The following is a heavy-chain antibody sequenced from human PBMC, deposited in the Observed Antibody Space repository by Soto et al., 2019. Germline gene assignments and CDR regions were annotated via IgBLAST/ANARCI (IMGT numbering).Heavy chain of an antibody. CDR2: ISTYNGNT. J-gene: IGHJ5*02. Sequence: ASVKVSCKTSGYTLTNYGINWVRQAPGQGPEWMGWISTYNGNTNYAQNLQDRVTMTTDTSTSTAYMELRSLRSEDTAVYYCARVPPPTHADSNKNNWFDPWGQGTLVTVSS. V-gene: IGHV1-18*04. CDR1: GYTLTNYG. CDR3: ARVPPPTHADSNKNNWFDP. D-gene: IGHD4-4*01.